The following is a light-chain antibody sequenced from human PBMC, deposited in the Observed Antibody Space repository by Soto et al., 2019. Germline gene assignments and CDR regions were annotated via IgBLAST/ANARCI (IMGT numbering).Light chain of an antibody. CDR1: QGISSY. CDR2: GES. Sequence: IQLTQSPSFLSASAGDRVTITCRASQGISSYLAWYQQKPGKAPKLLMYGESTLQSGVPSRFSGSGSVTEFTLTISSLQPEDFATYYCQQLNSNSWTFGQGTKVEIK. J-gene: IGKJ1*01. CDR3: QQLNSNSWT. V-gene: IGKV1-9*01.